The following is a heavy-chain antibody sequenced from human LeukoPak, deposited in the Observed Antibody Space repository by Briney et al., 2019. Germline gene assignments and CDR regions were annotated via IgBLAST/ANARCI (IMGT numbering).Heavy chain of an antibody. J-gene: IGHJ6*03. CDR1: GYSFADYY. CDR2: INPYSGGT. CDR3: AREGSLYYHYYMDV. Sequence: ASVKVSCQASGYSFADYYIHWVRQAPGQGLEWVGRINPYSGGTTYAQKFQGRVTMTRDTSITTAYMELHRLTSDDTAVYYCAREGSLYYHYYMDVWAKGTTVTVSS. V-gene: IGHV1-2*06.